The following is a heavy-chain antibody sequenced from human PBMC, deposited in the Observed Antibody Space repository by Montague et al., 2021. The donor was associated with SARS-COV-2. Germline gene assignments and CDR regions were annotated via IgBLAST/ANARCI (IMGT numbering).Heavy chain of an antibody. J-gene: IGHJ4*02. CDR1: GFTFSRYS. CDR2: ISMSETRT. D-gene: IGHD5-18*01. Sequence: SLRLSCAAAGFTFSRYSMNWVRQPPGKGLEWISYISMSETRTQYADSVKGRFTISRDNARNSLYLQMRSLTGGDTAVYYCARVAGEHTAMAPDYWGQGTLVTVSS. V-gene: IGHV3-48*04. CDR3: ARVAGEHTAMAPDY.